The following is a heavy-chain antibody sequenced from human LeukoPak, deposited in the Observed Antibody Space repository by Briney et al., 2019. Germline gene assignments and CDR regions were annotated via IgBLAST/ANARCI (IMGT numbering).Heavy chain of an antibody. CDR3: ARVWGSRFIQYGMDV. D-gene: IGHD7-27*01. CDR2: MNPNSGNT. Sequence: GASVKVSCKASGYTFTSYDINWVRQAPGQGLEWMGWMNPNSGNTGYAQKFQGRVTMTRNTSISTAYMELSSLRSEDTAVYYCARVWGSRFIQYGMDVWGQGTTVTVSS. J-gene: IGHJ6*02. CDR1: GYTFTSYD. V-gene: IGHV1-8*01.